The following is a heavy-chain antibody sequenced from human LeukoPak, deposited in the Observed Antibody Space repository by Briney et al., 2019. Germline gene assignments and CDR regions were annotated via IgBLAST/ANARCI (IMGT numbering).Heavy chain of an antibody. CDR1: GGSISSSSYD. D-gene: IGHD3-22*01. CDR2: IYYSGST. V-gene: IGHV4-39*07. J-gene: IGHJ6*02. Sequence: SETLSLTCSVSGGSISSSSYDWGWIRQPPGKGLEWIGSIYYSGSTYYNPSLKSRVTISVDTSKNQFSLKLSSVTAADTAVYYCARVYPDSSGYYPPYGMDVWGQGTTVTVSS. CDR3: ARVYPDSSGYYPPYGMDV.